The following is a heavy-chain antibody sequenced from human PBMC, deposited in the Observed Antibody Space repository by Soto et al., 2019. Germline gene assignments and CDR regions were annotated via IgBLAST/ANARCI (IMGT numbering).Heavy chain of an antibody. Sequence: PGESLKISCKGSGYRFSTFWIGWVRQMPGKGLEWVAIIYPDQSRAMYSPAFQGQVTISADKSISTAYLQWSSLKASDTAMYYCALQRRYYYYGMDVWGQGTTVTVSS. CDR1: GYRFSTFW. V-gene: IGHV5-51*01. CDR2: IYPDQSRA. CDR3: ALQRRYYYYGMDV. J-gene: IGHJ6*02.